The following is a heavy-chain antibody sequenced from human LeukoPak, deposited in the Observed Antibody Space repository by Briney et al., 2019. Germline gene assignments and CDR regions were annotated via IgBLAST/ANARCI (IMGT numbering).Heavy chain of an antibody. V-gene: IGHV3-21*01. CDR3: AGTYYDIF. D-gene: IGHD3-9*01. CDR2: ITATSRHI. CDR1: GVTFSGYS. J-gene: IGHJ4*02. Sequence: PGGSLRLSCAAPGVTFSGYSVNWVRQAPGKGLEWVSAITATSRHIYYADSVKGRFTISRDNAKNSLYLQMNSLRAEDTAVYYCAGTYYDIFGGQGTLVTVSS.